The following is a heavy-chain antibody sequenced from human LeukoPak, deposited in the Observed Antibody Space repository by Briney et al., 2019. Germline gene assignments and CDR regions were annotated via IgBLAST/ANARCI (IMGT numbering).Heavy chain of an antibody. CDR3: ARDHYHKIHSVMVTAPDY. V-gene: IGHV1-46*01. D-gene: IGHD2-21*02. CDR2: INPTGGST. Sequence: ASVKVSCKASGYIFTSYYMHWVRQAPGEGLEWVGIINPTGGSTSYAQKFQGRVTMTRDTSTSTVYMELSSLRSEDTAVYYCARDHYHKIHSVMVTAPDYWGQGTLVTVSS. CDR1: GYIFTSYY. J-gene: IGHJ4*02.